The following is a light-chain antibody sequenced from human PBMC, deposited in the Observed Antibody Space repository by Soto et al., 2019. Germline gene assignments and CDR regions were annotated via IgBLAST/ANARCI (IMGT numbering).Light chain of an antibody. Sequence: SALTQPPSASGSPGQSVTISCTGTSSDVGAYNYVSWYQQYPGKAPKLMIYEVSKRPSGVPDHFSGSKSGKTASLTVSGLQPEDEADYYCTSYAGSNIWVFGGGTKVTVL. V-gene: IGLV2-8*01. CDR1: SSDVGAYNY. J-gene: IGLJ3*02. CDR2: EVS. CDR3: TSYAGSNIWV.